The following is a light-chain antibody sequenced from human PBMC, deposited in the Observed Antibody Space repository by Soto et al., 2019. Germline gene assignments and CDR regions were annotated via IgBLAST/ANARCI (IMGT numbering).Light chain of an antibody. CDR1: SSYIGYYNY. J-gene: IGLJ1*01. Sequence: QSVLTQPASASGSPGQSITISCTGTSSYIGYYNYVSWFQQHPGKAPKLIISQVTNRPSGISTRFSGSKSGNTASLTISGLQAADEADYYCSLYTSENTYVFGTGTKVTVL. CDR2: QVT. V-gene: IGLV2-14*01. CDR3: SLYTSENTYV.